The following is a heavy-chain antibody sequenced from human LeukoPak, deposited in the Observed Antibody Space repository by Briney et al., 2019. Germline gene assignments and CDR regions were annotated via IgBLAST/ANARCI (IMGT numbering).Heavy chain of an antibody. D-gene: IGHD1-26*01. CDR1: GYSFTTYF. J-gene: IGHJ2*01. Sequence: PLASVKVSCKASGYSFTTYFIHWVRQAPGQGLEWMGIINPSVGSTSYAQKFQGRVTMTRDTSTSTVYMEMSGLRSDDTAMYYCARSGNYLGRFDLWGRGTLVIVSS. CDR3: ARSGNYLGRFDL. CDR2: INPSVGST. V-gene: IGHV1-46*01.